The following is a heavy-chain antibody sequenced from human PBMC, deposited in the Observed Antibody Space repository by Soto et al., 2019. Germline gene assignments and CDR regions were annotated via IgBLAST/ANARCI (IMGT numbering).Heavy chain of an antibody. D-gene: IGHD5-12*01. CDR2: MFYSGST. Sequence: PSETLSLTCTVSGGSISSSSYFWGWIRQPPGKGLEWIGNMFYSGSTHFNPSLKSRITMSVDTSKSQISLKLSSVSAADTAVYYCARNQRGYSACDPTKFDYWGQGTPVTVSS. CDR1: GGSISSSSYF. CDR3: ARNQRGYSACDPTKFDY. V-gene: IGHV4-39*01. J-gene: IGHJ4*02.